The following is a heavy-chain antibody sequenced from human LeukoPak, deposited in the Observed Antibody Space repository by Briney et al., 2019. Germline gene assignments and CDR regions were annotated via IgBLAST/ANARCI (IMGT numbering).Heavy chain of an antibody. J-gene: IGHJ4*02. D-gene: IGHD2-2*01. CDR2: ISSRGSTI. V-gene: IGHV3-48*04. Sequence: PGGSLRLSCAASGFTFSSYSMNWVRQAPGKGLEWVSYISSRGSTIYYADSVKGRFTISRDNAKNSLYLRVNSLRAEDTAVYYCARVWGYCSSTSCYGGGYFDYWGQGTLVTVSS. CDR3: ARVWGYCSSTSCYGGGYFDY. CDR1: GFTFSSYS.